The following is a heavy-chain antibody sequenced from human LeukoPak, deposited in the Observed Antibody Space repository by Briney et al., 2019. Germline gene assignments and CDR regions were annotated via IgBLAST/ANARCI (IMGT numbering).Heavy chain of an antibody. Sequence: SETLSLTCTVSGGSISSSSYYWGWIRQPPGKGLEWIGSIYYSGSTYYNPSLKSRVTISVDTSKNQFSLKLSSVTAADTAVYYCARHRGVYCSSTSCHGHYFDYWGQGTLVTVSS. J-gene: IGHJ4*02. V-gene: IGHV4-39*01. CDR3: ARHRGVYCSSTSCHGHYFDY. CDR1: GGSISSSSYY. D-gene: IGHD2-2*01. CDR2: IYYSGST.